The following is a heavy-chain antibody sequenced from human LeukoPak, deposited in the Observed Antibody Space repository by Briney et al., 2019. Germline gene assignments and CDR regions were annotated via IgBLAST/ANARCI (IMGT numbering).Heavy chain of an antibody. CDR1: GFTFSSYS. D-gene: IGHD4-11*01. J-gene: IGHJ4*02. CDR2: ISSSSSTI. V-gene: IGHV3-48*01. Sequence: GGSLRLSCAASGFTFSSYSMNWFRQAPGKGLEWVSYISSSSSTIYYADSVKGRFTISRDNSKNTLYLQMNSLRAEDTAVYHCAKDIKRTTVTAGDHWGQGTLVTVSS. CDR3: AKDIKRTTVTAGDH.